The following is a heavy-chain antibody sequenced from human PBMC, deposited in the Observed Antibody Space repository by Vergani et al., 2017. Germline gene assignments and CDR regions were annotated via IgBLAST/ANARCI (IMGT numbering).Heavy chain of an antibody. CDR2: IIPILGIA. CDR3: ARVLGYSYGSDYYGMDV. Sequence: QVQLVQSGAELKKPGASVSVSCKGSSHTFQTYTISWVRQAPGQGLEWMGRIIPILGIANYAQKFQGRVTITADKSTSTAYMELSSLRSEDTAVYYCARVLGYSYGSDYYGMDVWGQGTTVTVSS. V-gene: IGHV1-69*04. J-gene: IGHJ6*02. D-gene: IGHD5-18*01. CDR1: SHTFQTYT.